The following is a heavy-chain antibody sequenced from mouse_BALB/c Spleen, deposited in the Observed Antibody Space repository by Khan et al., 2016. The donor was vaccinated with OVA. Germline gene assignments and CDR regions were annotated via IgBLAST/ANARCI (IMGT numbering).Heavy chain of an antibody. CDR1: GYTFTNYG. Sequence: QIQLVQSGPELKKPGETVKISCKASGYTFTNYGMNWVKQAPGKGLKWMGWINTYTGEPTYADDFKGRFAFSLETSASTAYLQINNLKNEDTAKYFLARMKPYWYFDLWGAGTTVTVSS. CDR3: ARMKPYWYFDL. V-gene: IGHV9-3-1*01. J-gene: IGHJ1*01. CDR2: INTYTGEP.